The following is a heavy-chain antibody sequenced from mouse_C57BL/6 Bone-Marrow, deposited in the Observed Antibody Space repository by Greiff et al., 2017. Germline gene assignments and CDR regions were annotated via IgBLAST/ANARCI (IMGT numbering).Heavy chain of an antibody. J-gene: IGHJ4*01. CDR1: GYTFTSYW. Sequence: VQLQQSGAELVKPGASVKLSCKASGYTFTSYWMHWVKQRPGRGLEWIGRIDPNSGGTKYNEKFKSKATLTVDKPSSTAYMQLSSLTSEDSAVYYCARRVVATDFYAMDYWGQGTSVTVSS. CDR2: IDPNSGGT. CDR3: ARRVVATDFYAMDY. V-gene: IGHV1-72*01. D-gene: IGHD1-1*01.